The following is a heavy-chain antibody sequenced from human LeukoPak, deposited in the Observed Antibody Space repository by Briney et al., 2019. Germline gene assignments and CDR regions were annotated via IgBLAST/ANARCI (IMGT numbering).Heavy chain of an antibody. Sequence: PGRSLRLSCAASGIAVSNNYMNWVRQAPGKGLEWVSVIYSGGATYYTDSVKGRFTISRDNSKNMLYLQMNSLRADDTAVYYCATHDWFDPWGQGVLVTVSS. CDR3: ATHDWFDP. CDR2: IYSGGAT. J-gene: IGHJ5*02. CDR1: GIAVSNNY. V-gene: IGHV3-66*04.